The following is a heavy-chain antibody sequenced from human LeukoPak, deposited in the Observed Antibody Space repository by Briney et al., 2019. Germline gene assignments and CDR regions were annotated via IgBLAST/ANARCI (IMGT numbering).Heavy chain of an antibody. CDR2: INQDGSEK. D-gene: IGHD5-12*01. CDR3: ARDRSLGRGYSGSRAFDI. V-gene: IGHV3-7*01. CDR1: GFTFNNYW. Sequence: PGGSLRLSCAASGFTFNNYWMSWVRQAPGKGLEWVANINQDGSEKNYVDSVKGRFTISRDNAKNSLYLQMNSLRAEDTAVYYCARDRSLGRGYSGSRAFDIWGQGTMVTVSS. J-gene: IGHJ3*02.